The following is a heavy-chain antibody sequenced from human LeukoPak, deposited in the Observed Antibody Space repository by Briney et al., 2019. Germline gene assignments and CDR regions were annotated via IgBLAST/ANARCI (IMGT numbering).Heavy chain of an antibody. Sequence: GESLTISCKGSGYSFTNYWISWVRQMPGKGLEWMGRIDPSDSYTKYSPSFEGHVTISVDKSISTAFLQWNSLKASDTAMYYCARHIRYSSSSYFDYWGQGTLVTVSS. D-gene: IGHD6-13*01. V-gene: IGHV5-10-1*01. J-gene: IGHJ4*02. CDR3: ARHIRYSSSSYFDY. CDR1: GYSFTNYW. CDR2: IDPSDSYT.